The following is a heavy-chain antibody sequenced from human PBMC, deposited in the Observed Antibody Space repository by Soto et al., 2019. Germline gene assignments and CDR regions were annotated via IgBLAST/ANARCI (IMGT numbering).Heavy chain of an antibody. V-gene: IGHV3-33*01. Sequence: VGSLRLSCAASGFTFSSYGMHWVRQAPGKGLEWVAVIWYDGSNKYYADSVKGRFTISRDNSKNTLYLQMNSLRAEDTAVYYCARDYYDSSGYYDFLFDYWGQGTLVTVSS. CDR1: GFTFSSYG. D-gene: IGHD3-22*01. J-gene: IGHJ4*02. CDR3: ARDYYDSSGYYDFLFDY. CDR2: IWYDGSNK.